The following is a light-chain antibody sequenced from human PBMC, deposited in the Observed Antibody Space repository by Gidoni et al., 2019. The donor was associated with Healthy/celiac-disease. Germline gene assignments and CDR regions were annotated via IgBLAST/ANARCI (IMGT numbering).Light chain of an antibody. CDR1: QSLLHSNGYNY. J-gene: IGKJ4*01. V-gene: IGKV2-28*01. CDR2: LGA. Sequence: DFAMPQSPFSLLVTSGEPASISCRSSQSLLHSNGYNYWAWYLQKPVQSQQLLIYLGANRASGVPDRCSGSGSGTDITLKISRVEAEDVGVYYCMQALQTLLTFXGXTKVEIK. CDR3: MQALQTLLT.